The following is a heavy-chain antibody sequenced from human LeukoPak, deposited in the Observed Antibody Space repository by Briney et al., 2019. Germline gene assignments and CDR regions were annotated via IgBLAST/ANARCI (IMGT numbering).Heavy chain of an antibody. V-gene: IGHV1-8*01. Sequence: GASVKVSCKASGYTFTSYDINWVRQATGQGLEWMGWMNPNSGNTGYAQKFQGRVTMTRNTSISTAYMELSSPRSEDTAVYYCARSYIAVAGTVDYWGQGTLVTVSS. CDR2: MNPNSGNT. CDR1: GYTFTSYD. D-gene: IGHD6-19*01. CDR3: ARSYIAVAGTVDY. J-gene: IGHJ4*02.